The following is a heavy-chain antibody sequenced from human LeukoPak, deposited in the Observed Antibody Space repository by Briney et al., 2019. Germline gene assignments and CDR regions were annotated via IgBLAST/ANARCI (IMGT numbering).Heavy chain of an antibody. CDR2: IYTSGST. CDR1: GGSISSGSYY. Sequence: SQTLSLTCTVSGGSISSGSYYWRWIRQPAGKGLDWIGRIYTSGSTNYNPSLKSRVTISVDTSKNQFSLKLSSVTAADTAVYYCARSAKGAQYSGYWGQGTLVTVSS. J-gene: IGHJ4*02. CDR3: ARSAKGAQYSGY. D-gene: IGHD5-12*01. V-gene: IGHV4-61*02.